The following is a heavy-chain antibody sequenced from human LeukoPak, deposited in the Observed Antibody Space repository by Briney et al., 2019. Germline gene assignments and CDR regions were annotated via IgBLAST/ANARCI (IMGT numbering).Heavy chain of an antibody. Sequence: PGGSLRLSCAASGFTFSSYAMSWVRQAPGKGLEWVSAISDSGGSTYDADSVKGRFTISRDNSKNTLYLQMNSLGAEDTAVYYCAKDTSIGRYCTNGVCSPFDYWGQGTLVTVAS. CDR2: ISDSGGST. V-gene: IGHV3-23*01. CDR3: AKDTSIGRYCTNGVCSPFDY. D-gene: IGHD2-8*01. CDR1: GFTFSSYA. J-gene: IGHJ4*02.